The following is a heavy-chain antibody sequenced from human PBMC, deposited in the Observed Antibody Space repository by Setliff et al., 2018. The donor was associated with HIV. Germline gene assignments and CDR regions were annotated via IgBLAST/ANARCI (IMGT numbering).Heavy chain of an antibody. Sequence: GESLKISCVASGLTFSNYWMHWVCQVPGKGLVWVSRIDSDGSDTDYADSVRGRFTISRDNAKNTLYLQMTSLRAEDTAVYYCARGPQYNFWGGYLGLWGRGTLVTVSS. CDR1: GLTFSNYW. CDR3: ARGPQYNFWGGYLGL. D-gene: IGHD3-3*01. CDR2: IDSDGSDT. V-gene: IGHV3-74*01. J-gene: IGHJ4*02.